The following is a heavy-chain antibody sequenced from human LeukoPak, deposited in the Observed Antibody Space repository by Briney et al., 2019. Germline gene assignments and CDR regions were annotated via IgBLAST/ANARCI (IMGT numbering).Heavy chain of an antibody. V-gene: IGHV1-24*01. CDR2: FDPEDGET. Sequence: ASVNVSCKVSGYTLTELSMHWVRQAPGKGLEWMGGFDPEDGETIYAQKFQGRVTMTEDTSTDTAYMELSSLRSEDTAVYYCATDGLRYFDWLLNWGQGTLVTVSS. J-gene: IGHJ4*02. D-gene: IGHD3-9*01. CDR3: ATDGLRYFDWLLN. CDR1: GYTLTELS.